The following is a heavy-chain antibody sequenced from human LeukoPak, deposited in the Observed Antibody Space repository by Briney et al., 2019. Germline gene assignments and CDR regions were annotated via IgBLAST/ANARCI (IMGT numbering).Heavy chain of an antibody. Sequence: GGSLRLSCATSGFTFSSYGMHWVRQAPGKGLEWVASIWHDGSKQTYTDSVKGRFDISRGNPKNTLYLQMNSLRAEDTAVYFCARDFTSSWSPGYWGQGTVVTVSS. D-gene: IGHD6-19*01. CDR3: ARDFTSSWSPGY. V-gene: IGHV3-33*01. CDR2: IWHDGSKQ. CDR1: GFTFSSYG. J-gene: IGHJ4*02.